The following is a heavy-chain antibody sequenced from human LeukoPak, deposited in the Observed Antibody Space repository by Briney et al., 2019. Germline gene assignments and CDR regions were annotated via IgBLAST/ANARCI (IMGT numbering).Heavy chain of an antibody. CDR3: ARVLRGGYCSSTSCYHFDY. V-gene: IGHV1-2*06. J-gene: IGHJ4*02. Sequence: APVKVSCKASGYTFTSYGISWVRQAPGQGLEWMGRINPNSGGTNYAQKFQDRVTMTRDTSISTAYMELSRLRSDDTAVYYCARVLRGGYCSSTSCYHFDYWGQGTLVTVSS. CDR2: INPNSGGT. D-gene: IGHD2-2*01. CDR1: GYTFTSYG.